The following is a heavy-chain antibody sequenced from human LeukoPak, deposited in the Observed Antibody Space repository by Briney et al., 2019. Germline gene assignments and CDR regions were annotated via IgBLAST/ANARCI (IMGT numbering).Heavy chain of an antibody. D-gene: IGHD3-22*01. CDR1: GGSFSGYY. V-gene: IGHV4-34*01. Sequence: SETLSLTCAVYGGSFSGYYWSWIRQPPGKGLEWIGEINHSGSTNYNPSLKSRVTISVDTSKNQFSLKLSSVTAVDTAVYYCVSGPNYYDSSGYYRAEYFQYWGQGTLVTVSS. CDR3: VSGPNYYDSSGYYRAEYFQY. CDR2: INHSGST. J-gene: IGHJ1*01.